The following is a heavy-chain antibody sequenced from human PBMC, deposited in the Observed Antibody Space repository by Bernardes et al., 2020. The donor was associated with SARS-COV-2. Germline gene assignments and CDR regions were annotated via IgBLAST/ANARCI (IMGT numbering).Heavy chain of an antibody. CDR1: GFTFSNSD. D-gene: IGHD2-15*01. J-gene: IGHJ4*02. CDR2: LGTAGDT. CDR3: ARGGLYGGSEIDY. V-gene: IGHV3-13*04. Sequence: VGSLLLSCAASGFTFSNSDMHWVRQATGKGLEWVSALGTAGDTYYPGSVKGRFTISRDNAKNSFYLQMNSLRAGDTAMYYCARGGLYGGSEIDYWGQGTLVTGSS.